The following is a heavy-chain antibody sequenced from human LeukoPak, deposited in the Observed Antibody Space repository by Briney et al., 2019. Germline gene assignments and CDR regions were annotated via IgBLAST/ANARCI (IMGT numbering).Heavy chain of an antibody. CDR1: GFTFSSYS. D-gene: IGHD3-10*01. V-gene: IGHV3-21*01. CDR2: ISSSSSYI. CDR3: ARDYYDSGSYYKYFDY. J-gene: IGHJ4*02. Sequence: GGSLRLSCAASGFTFSSYSMNWVRQAPGKGLEWVPSISSSSSYIYYADSVKGRFTISRDNAKNSLYLQMNSLRAEDTAVYYCARDYYDSGSYYKYFDYWGQGTLVTVSS.